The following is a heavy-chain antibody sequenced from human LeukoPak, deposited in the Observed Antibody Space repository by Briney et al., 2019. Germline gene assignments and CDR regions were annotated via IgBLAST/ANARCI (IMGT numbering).Heavy chain of an antibody. CDR2: FDPEDGET. CDR1: GYTLTELS. Sequence: GSSVKVPCKVSGYTLTELSMQLLRLAPGAGMEWMGGFDPEDGETIYAQKFQGRVTMTEDTSTDTAYMELSSLRSEDTAVYYCATVGSSWYGFDYWGQGTRVTVSS. V-gene: IGHV1-24*01. J-gene: IGHJ4*02. CDR3: ATVGSSWYGFDY. D-gene: IGHD6-13*01.